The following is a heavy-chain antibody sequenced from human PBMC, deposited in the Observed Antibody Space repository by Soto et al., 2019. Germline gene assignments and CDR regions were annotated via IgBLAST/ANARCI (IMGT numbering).Heavy chain of an antibody. J-gene: IGHJ4*02. D-gene: IGHD4-17*01. CDR1: GGSISSSSYY. CDR2: IYYSGST. V-gene: IGHV4-39*01. Sequence: PSETLSLTCTVSGGSISSSSYYWGWIRQPPGKGLEWIGSIYYSGSTFYNPSLKSRVTISVDTSKNQFSLKLSSVTAADTAVYYCATFYGDYLSYWGQGTLVTVSS. CDR3: ATFYGDYLSY.